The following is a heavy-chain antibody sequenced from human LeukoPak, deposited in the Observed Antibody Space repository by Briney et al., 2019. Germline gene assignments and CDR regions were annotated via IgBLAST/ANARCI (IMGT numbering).Heavy chain of an antibody. CDR3: AELGITMIGGV. CDR1: GFTFSYYS. CDR2: ISSSGSTI. V-gene: IGHV3-48*04. Sequence: GGSLRLSCAASGFTFSYYSMNRVRLAPGKGLEWVSYISSSGSTIYYADSVKGRFTISRDNAKNSLYLQMNSLRAEDTAVYYCAELGITMIGGVWGKGTTVTISS. D-gene: IGHD3-10*02. J-gene: IGHJ6*04.